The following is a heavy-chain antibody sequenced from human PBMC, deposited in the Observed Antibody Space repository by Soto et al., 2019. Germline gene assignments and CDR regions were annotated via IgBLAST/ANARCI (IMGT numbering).Heavy chain of an antibody. CDR2: INGGGTST. D-gene: IGHD3-16*01. J-gene: IGHJ6*02. CDR3: AELDSGEVYYYYFHGMDV. Sequence: EVQLLESGGGLVQPGGSLRLSCAASGFTFGIYAMGWVRQAPGKGLEWVSSINGGGTSTYYADSVKGRFTVYRDNSKNTKFLQMGSLRAGEPAVFFCAELDSGEVYYYYFHGMDVWGQGTKVTGSS. CDR1: GFTFGIYA. V-gene: IGHV3-23*01.